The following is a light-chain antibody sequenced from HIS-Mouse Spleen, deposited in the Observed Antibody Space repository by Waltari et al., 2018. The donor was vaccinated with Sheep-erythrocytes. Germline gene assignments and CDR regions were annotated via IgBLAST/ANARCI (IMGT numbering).Light chain of an antibody. Sequence: QSALTQPRSVSGSPGQSVTISCTGTSSDVGGYNYVSWYQQHPGKAPKLMIYDVSKRPSGVPALFSVSKSGNTASLTISGLQAEDEADYYCCSYAGSYNHVFATGTKVTVL. CDR3: CSYAGSYNHV. CDR1: SSDVGGYNY. CDR2: DVS. V-gene: IGLV2-11*01. J-gene: IGLJ1*01.